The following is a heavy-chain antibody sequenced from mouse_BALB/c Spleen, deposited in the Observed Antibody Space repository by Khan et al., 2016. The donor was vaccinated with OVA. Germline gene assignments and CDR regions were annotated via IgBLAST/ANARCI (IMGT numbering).Heavy chain of an antibody. CDR2: IYPGNGDT. J-gene: IGHJ3*01. D-gene: IGHD2-13*01. CDR3: ARWGGDGFTY. V-gene: IGHV1-80*01. CDR1: GYSFSRSW. Sequence: QVRLQQSGAELVRPGSSVKISCKASGYSFSRSWMNWVKQRPGQGLEWIGQIYPGNGDTNYNGKFKGKATLTADKSSSTAYMQLSSLTSEDSAVYFCARWGGDGFTYGGHGTLVTVSA.